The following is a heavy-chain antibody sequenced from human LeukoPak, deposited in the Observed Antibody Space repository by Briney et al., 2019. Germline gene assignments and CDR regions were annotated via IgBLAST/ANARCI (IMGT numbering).Heavy chain of an antibody. CDR1: GFTFSSYA. J-gene: IGHJ4*02. Sequence: GGSLRLSCAASGFTFSSYAMSWVRQAPGKGLEWVSAISDSGGSTYYADSVKGRFTIPRDNSKNTLYLQMNSLRAEDTAVYYCAKDQIAVAGVLEYWGQGTLVTVSS. CDR2: ISDSGGST. V-gene: IGHV3-23*01. CDR3: AKDQIAVAGVLEY. D-gene: IGHD6-19*01.